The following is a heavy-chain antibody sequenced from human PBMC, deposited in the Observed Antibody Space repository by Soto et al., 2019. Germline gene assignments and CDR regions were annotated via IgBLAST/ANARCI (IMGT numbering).Heavy chain of an antibody. V-gene: IGHV3-33*01. Sequence: VRSLWHSCAVSGFTISSYCMHWVRQAPGKGLEWVAVIWYDGSNKYYADSVKGGFTISRDNSKNTLYLQMNSLRAEDTAVYYCARDLQDIVVVPAAMASGDDAFDIWGQGTVVTVSS. CDR3: ARDLQDIVVVPAAMASGDDAFDI. CDR2: IWYDGSNK. D-gene: IGHD2-2*01. CDR1: GFTISSYC. J-gene: IGHJ3*02.